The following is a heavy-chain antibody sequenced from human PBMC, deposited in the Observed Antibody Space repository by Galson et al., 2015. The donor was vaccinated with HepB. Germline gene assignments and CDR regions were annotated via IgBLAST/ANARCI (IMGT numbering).Heavy chain of an antibody. CDR2: IIPIFGTA. V-gene: IGHV1-69*13. CDR1: GGTFSSYA. J-gene: IGHJ6*03. Sequence: SVKVSCKASGGTFSSYAISWVRQAPGQGLEWMGGIIPIFGTANYAQKFQGRVTITADESTSTAYMELSSLRSEDTAVYYCARDGRGGLPLSYYYMDVWGKGTTVTVSS. CDR3: ARDGRGGLPLSYYYMDV. D-gene: IGHD3-10*01.